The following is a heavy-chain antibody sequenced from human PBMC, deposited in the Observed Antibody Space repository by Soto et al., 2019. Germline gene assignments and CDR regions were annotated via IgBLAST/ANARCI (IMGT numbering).Heavy chain of an antibody. CDR3: AKGGRQWLVTSDFKY. D-gene: IGHD6-19*01. V-gene: IGHV3-30*18. Sequence: VQLVESGGGVVQPGRSLRLSCAASGFTFIAYGIHWVREAPGKGLEWVAVVARVGRNTHYSDSVKCGFTISRDSSKYTVSLEMTSLTAEDTAVYYCAKGGRQWLVTSDFKYWGQGPLVTVSS. CDR1: GFTFIAYG. CDR2: VARVGRNT. J-gene: IGHJ4*02.